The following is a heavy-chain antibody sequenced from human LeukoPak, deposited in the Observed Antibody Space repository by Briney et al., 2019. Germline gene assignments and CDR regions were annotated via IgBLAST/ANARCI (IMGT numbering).Heavy chain of an antibody. CDR1: GGSIRSYY. CDR3: ARGYSGGYSQIDP. D-gene: IGHD1-26*01. V-gene: IGHV4-59*01. CDR2: IYYSGST. J-gene: IGHJ5*02. Sequence: PSETLSLTCTVSGGSIRSYYWSWIRQPPGKGLEWIGYIYYSGSTNYNPSLKSRVTISVDTSKNQFSLKLSSVTAADTAVYYCARGYSGGYSQIDPWGQGTLVTVSS.